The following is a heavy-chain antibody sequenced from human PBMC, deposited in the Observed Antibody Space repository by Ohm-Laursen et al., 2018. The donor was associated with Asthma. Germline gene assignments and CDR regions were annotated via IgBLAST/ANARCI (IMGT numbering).Heavy chain of an antibody. Sequence: PSVTLSLTCAVSGGSISSYYWSWIRQPPGKGLEWIGYIYYSGSTNYNPSLKSRVTISVDTSKNQFSLKLSSVTAADTAVYYCAREDIVVVPAANYYYYYGMDVWGQGTTVTVSS. CDR1: GGSISSYY. CDR2: IYYSGST. J-gene: IGHJ6*02. CDR3: AREDIVVVPAANYYYYYGMDV. V-gene: IGHV4-59*01. D-gene: IGHD2-2*01.